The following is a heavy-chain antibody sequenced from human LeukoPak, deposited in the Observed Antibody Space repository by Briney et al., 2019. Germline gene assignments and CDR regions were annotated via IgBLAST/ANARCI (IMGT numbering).Heavy chain of an antibody. CDR2: ISDSGHST. CDR3: AKALTMTDFDY. J-gene: IGHJ4*02. Sequence: GGSLRLSCAASGFTFSIFAMSWVRQAPGKGLEWVSGISDSGHSTFYADSMKGRFTISRDNSKNTPYLQMNSLRPEDTAVYYCAKALTMTDFDYWGQGTLVTVSS. D-gene: IGHD3-3*01. CDR1: GFTFSIFA. V-gene: IGHV3-23*01.